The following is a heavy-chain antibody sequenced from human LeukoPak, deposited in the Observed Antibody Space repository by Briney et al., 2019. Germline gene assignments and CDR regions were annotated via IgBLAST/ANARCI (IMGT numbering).Heavy chain of an antibody. CDR3: AREYGDLVY. CDR1: SASISGFY. CDR2: INPNGGS. V-gene: IGHV4-4*07. J-gene: IGHJ4*02. Sequence: SETRSPTWTVASASISGFYRGWIRPPAGKGLEWIGRINPNGGSNYNASLKSRVSMSTDTSSNKFSLKVRCVPAADTAVYYCAREYGDLVYWGRGILVTVSS. D-gene: IGHD4-17*01.